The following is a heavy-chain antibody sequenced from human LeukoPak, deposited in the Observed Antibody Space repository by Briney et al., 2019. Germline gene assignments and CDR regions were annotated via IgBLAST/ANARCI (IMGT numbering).Heavy chain of an antibody. J-gene: IGHJ4*02. CDR3: ARGLTGYSSGWDVETLGY. V-gene: IGHV3-23*01. CDR2: ISGSGDYT. Sequence: GGSLRLSCAVSGFTFRSYAMSWVRQAPGKGLEWASSISGSGDYTYYADSVRGRFAISRDNSKNTLYLQMNSLRAEDTAVYYCARGLTGYSSGWDVETLGYWGQGTLVTVSS. CDR1: GFTFRSYA. D-gene: IGHD6-19*01.